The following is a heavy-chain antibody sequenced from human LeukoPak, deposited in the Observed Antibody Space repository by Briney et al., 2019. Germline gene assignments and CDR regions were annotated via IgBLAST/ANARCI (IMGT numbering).Heavy chain of an antibody. CDR3: AREYYDILTGYRPSNWFDP. D-gene: IGHD3-9*01. V-gene: IGHV4-59*01. J-gene: IGHJ5*02. Sequence: SETLSLTCTVSGGSISSYYWSWIRQHPGKGLEWIGYIYYSGSTNYNPSLKSRVAISVDTSKNQFSLKLSSVTAADTAVYYCAREYYDILTGYRPSNWFDPWGQGTLVTVSS. CDR1: GGSISSYY. CDR2: IYYSGST.